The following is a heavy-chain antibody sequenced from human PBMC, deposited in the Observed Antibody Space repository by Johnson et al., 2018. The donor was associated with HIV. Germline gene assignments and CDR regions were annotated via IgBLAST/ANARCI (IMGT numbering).Heavy chain of an antibody. CDR1: GFNFSSNG. CDR2: ISDDGSNK. J-gene: IGHJ3*02. V-gene: IGHV3-30*03. D-gene: IGHD3-10*01. Sequence: HVQLVESGGGVVQPGRSLRLSCAASGFNFSSNGMFCVRQAPDKGLEWVAVISDDGSNKYYADSMKGRFTISRDNSKNTLYLQMNSLIPEDTAVYYCCYGSGTYDGPAFDIWGQGTVVIVSS. CDR3: CYGSGTYDGPAFDI.